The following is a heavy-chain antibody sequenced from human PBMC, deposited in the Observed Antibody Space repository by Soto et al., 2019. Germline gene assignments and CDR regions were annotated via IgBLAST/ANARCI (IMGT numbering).Heavy chain of an antibody. Sequence: SETLSLTCAVSGGSIISGGYSWIWIRQPPGKGLEWIGYIYHSESTNYNPSLKSRVIISVDTSNNQFSLRLSSVTAADTAVYYCARSYDDTSGYSLDPWCQGTLVTVSS. CDR3: ARSYDDTSGYSLDP. V-gene: IGHV4-30-2*02. CDR1: GGSIISGGYS. CDR2: IYHSEST. D-gene: IGHD3-22*01. J-gene: IGHJ5*02.